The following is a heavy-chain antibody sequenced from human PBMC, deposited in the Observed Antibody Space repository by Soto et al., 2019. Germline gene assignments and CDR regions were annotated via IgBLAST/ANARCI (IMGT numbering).Heavy chain of an antibody. CDR2: INPNSGGT. Sequence: ASVKVSCKASGYTFTGYYMHWVRQAPGQGLEWMGWINPNSGGTNYAQKFQGWVTITRDTSASTAYMELSSLRSEDTAVYYCASGYYGSGSYYPYYYYGMDVWGQGTTVTVSS. CDR3: ASGYYGSGSYYPYYYYGMDV. D-gene: IGHD3-10*01. V-gene: IGHV1-2*04. CDR1: GYTFTGYY. J-gene: IGHJ6*02.